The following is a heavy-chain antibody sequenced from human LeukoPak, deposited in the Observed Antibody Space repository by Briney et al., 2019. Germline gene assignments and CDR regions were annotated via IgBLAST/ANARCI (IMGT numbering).Heavy chain of an antibody. CDR1: GFTFSSYA. CDR3: AKDGVAVTTSPHYFDY. J-gene: IGHJ4*02. Sequence: PGGSLRLSCAASGFTFSSYAMSWVRQAPGKGLEWVSGISGSGGSTYHADSVKGRFTISRDNSKNTLYLQMNSLRAEDTAVYYCAKDGVAVTTSPHYFDYWGLGTLVTVSS. CDR2: ISGSGGST. D-gene: IGHD4-17*01. V-gene: IGHV3-23*01.